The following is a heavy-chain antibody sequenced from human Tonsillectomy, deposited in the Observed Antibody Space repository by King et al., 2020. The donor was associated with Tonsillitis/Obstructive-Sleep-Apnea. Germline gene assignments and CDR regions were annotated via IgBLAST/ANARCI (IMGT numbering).Heavy chain of an antibody. V-gene: IGHV3-48*03. J-gene: IGHJ6*03. Sequence: VQLVESGGGLVQPGGSLRLSCAASGFTFSSYEMNWVRQAPGKGLEWVSYISSSGSTIYYADSVKGRFTISRDNAKNSLYLQMNSLRAEDTAVYYCARDPYNWSNGIQPVYMDVWGKGTTVTVSS. D-gene: IGHD1/OR15-1a*01. CDR3: ARDPYNWSNGIQPVYMDV. CDR1: GFTFSSYE. CDR2: ISSSGSTI.